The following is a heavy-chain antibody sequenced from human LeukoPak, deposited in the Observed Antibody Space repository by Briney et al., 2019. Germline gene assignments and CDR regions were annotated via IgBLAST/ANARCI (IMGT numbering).Heavy chain of an antibody. J-gene: IGHJ4*02. V-gene: IGHV1-69*06. CDR2: IIPIFGAA. D-gene: IGHD2-15*01. Sequence: SVKVSCKASGGTFSSYAISWVRQAPGQGLEWMGGIIPIFGAANYAQKFQGRVTITADKSTSTAYMELSSLRSEDTAVYYCARAGGYCGRISCPYYFDYWGQGSLVAVSS. CDR1: GGTFSSYA. CDR3: ARAGGYCGRISCPYYFDY.